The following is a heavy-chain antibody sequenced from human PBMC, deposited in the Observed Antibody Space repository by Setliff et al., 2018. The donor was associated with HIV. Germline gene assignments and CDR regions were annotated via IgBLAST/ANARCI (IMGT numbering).Heavy chain of an antibody. D-gene: IGHD6-19*01. V-gene: IGHV4-61*09. CDR2: IHTSGNA. Sequence: SETLSLTCTVSGGSISSGTYFWSWIRQPAGKGLEWTGHIHTSGNANYNPSLNSRVTISVDTSKNHFSLKLSSVTATDTAVYYCARSLLPSITVAGTIGYWGQGSLVTVSS. J-gene: IGHJ4*02. CDR3: ARSLLPSITVAGTIGY. CDR1: GGSISSGTYF.